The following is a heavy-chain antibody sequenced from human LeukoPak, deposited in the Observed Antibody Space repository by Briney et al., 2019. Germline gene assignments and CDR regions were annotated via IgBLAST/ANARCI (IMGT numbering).Heavy chain of an antibody. V-gene: IGHV3-30-3*01. J-gene: IGHJ4*02. Sequence: PGGSLRLSCAASGFTFSSYAMHWVRQAPGKGLEWVAVIPYDGSNKYYADSVRGRFTISRDNSKNTLYLQMNSLRAEDTAVYYCARGGSDYGDLDYWGQGTLVTVSS. D-gene: IGHD4-17*01. CDR1: GFTFSSYA. CDR2: IPYDGSNK. CDR3: ARGGSDYGDLDY.